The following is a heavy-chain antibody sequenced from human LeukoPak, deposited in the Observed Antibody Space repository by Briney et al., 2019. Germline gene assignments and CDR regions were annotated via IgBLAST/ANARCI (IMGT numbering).Heavy chain of an antibody. D-gene: IGHD1-1*01. CDR2: IYHSGST. Sequence: KSSGTLSLTCAVSGASIISSNWWGWVRQPPGKGLEWIGEIYHSGSTNSNPSLKSRATMSVDKSKNQVPLRLSSVTAADTAMYYCASRWRNGMDVWGQGTTVTVSS. V-gene: IGHV4-4*02. J-gene: IGHJ6*02. CDR3: ASRWRNGMDV. CDR1: GASIISSNW.